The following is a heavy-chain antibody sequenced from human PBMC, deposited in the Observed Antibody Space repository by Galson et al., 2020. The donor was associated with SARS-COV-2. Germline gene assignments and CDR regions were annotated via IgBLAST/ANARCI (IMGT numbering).Heavy chain of an antibody. CDR3: AKDPSTTAATDFDY. Sequence: GESLKISCATSGFTFSSYGMHWVRQAPGKGLEWVAFIRSDESNKNYADSVKGRFTISRDNSMDTLYLEMNSLRVEDTAVYYCAKDPSTTAATDFDYWGQGTQVTVSS. CDR2: IRSDESNK. D-gene: IGHD6-13*01. V-gene: IGHV3-30*02. CDR1: GFTFSSYG. J-gene: IGHJ4*02.